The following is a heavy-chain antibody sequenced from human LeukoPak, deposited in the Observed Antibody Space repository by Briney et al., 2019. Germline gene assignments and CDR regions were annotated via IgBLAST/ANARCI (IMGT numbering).Heavy chain of an antibody. V-gene: IGHV3-30*18. D-gene: IGHD5-18*01. Sequence: PGGSLRLSCGASGFTFSTYGMHWVRQAPGKGLEWVAVISYDGSNKYYADSVKGRFTISRDNSKNTLYLQMNSLRAEDTAVYYCAKGGGYSYGSPLDYWGQGTLVTVSS. CDR3: AKGGGYSYGSPLDY. J-gene: IGHJ4*02. CDR2: ISYDGSNK. CDR1: GFTFSTYG.